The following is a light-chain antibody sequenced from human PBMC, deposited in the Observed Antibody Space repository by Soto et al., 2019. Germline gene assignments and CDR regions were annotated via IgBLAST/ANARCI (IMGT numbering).Light chain of an antibody. CDR2: PAS. V-gene: IGKV1-5*01. CDR3: QQYTSASWP. J-gene: IGKJ1*01. CDR1: QSFXSW. Sequence: EIAVTQSAAPLSASVGDSGTITCQASQSFXSWLCWDQQKPGKAPHILXDPASTLKSGGPSRLSASGSGTEFTLLISSRQPQYVATYYSQQYTSASWPFDQGTKVDI.